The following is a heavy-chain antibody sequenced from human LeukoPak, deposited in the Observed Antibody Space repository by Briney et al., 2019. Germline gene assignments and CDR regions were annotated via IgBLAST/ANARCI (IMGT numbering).Heavy chain of an antibody. Sequence: PGGSLRLSCAVSGFTFSRYSMNWVRQAPGKGLEWVSSISISSNYIYYADSVKGRFTISRDNAKNSLYLHMNSLRAEDTAVYYCARDYGGSSPFDYWGQGTLVTVSS. J-gene: IGHJ4*02. V-gene: IGHV3-21*01. D-gene: IGHD4-23*01. CDR2: ISISSNYI. CDR3: ARDYGGSSPFDY. CDR1: GFTFSRYS.